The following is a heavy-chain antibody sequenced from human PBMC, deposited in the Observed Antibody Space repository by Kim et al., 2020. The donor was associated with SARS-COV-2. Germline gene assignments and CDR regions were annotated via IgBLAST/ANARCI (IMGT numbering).Heavy chain of an antibody. J-gene: IGHJ4*02. V-gene: IGHV5-10-1*01. D-gene: IGHD3-16*02. CDR1: GYSFTSYW. CDR2: IDPSDSDA. Sequence: GESLKISCKGLGYSFTSYWITWVRQMPGKGLELMGSIDPSDSDARYSPSFQGHVTISADKSISTAYLQWSSLKASDTAMYYCARHQGLSQHFDYWGQGTLVTVSS. CDR3: ARHQGLSQHFDY.